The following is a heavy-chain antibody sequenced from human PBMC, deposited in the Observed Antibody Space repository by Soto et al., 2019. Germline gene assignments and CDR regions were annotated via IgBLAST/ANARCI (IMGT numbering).Heavy chain of an antibody. Sequence: EVQLLESGGGLVQPGGSLRLSCAASGFTFSSYAMSWVRQAPGKGLEWVSAISGSGVSTYYADSVKGRFTISRDNSKNTMYPQMNSLRAEDTAVYYCAKECGYSYGYDAFDIWGQGTMVTVSS. CDR1: GFTFSSYA. CDR3: AKECGYSYGYDAFDI. J-gene: IGHJ3*02. D-gene: IGHD5-18*01. CDR2: ISGSGVST. V-gene: IGHV3-23*01.